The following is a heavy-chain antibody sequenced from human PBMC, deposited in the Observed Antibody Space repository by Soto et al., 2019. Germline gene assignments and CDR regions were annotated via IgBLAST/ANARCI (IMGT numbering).Heavy chain of an antibody. CDR3: AREARDVVLAPAAFDY. V-gene: IGHV1-3*01. CDR2: INAGNGNT. D-gene: IGHD2-2*01. Sequence: ASVKVSCKASGYTFTSYVMHWVRQAPGQRPEWMGWINAGNGNTKYSHKFQGRVTITSDTSASTAYMELSSLRSEDTAVYYCAREARDVVLAPAAFDYWGQGTLVTVS. CDR1: GYTFTSYV. J-gene: IGHJ4*02.